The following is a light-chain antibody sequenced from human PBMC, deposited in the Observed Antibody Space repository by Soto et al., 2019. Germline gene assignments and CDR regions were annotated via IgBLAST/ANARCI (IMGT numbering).Light chain of an antibody. CDR2: RAS. CDR1: QTISTY. V-gene: IGKV1-39*01. CDR3: QQSYSSPWT. Sequence: DIQVTQSPSSLSESVGDRVTISCRSSQTISTYLNWYQQKPGTAPRLLISRASSVQGGVPPRFSGSGSGKEFTLTISSLRPEDIGTYFCQQSYSSPWTFGPGTRVEI. J-gene: IGKJ1*01.